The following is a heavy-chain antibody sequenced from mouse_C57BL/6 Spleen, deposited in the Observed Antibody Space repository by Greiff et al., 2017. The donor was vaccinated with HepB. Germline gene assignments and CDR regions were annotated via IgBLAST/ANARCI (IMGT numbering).Heavy chain of an antibody. CDR1: GFTFSDYY. Sequence: EVMLVESEGGLVQPGSSMKLSCTASGFTFSDYYMAWVRQVPEKGLEWVANINYDGSSTYYLDSLKSRFIISRDNAKNILYLQMSSLKSEDTATYYCARGSNPYWYFDVWGTGTTVTVSS. V-gene: IGHV5-16*01. D-gene: IGHD2-5*01. J-gene: IGHJ1*03. CDR2: INYDGSST. CDR3: ARGSNPYWYFDV.